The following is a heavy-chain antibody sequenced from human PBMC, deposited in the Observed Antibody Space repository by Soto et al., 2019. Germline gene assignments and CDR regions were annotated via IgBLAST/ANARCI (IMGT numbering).Heavy chain of an antibody. Sequence: EASVKVFCKASGGTFSSYTISWVRQAPGQGLEWMGRIIPILSIANYAQKFQGRVTITADKSTSTAYMELSSLRSEDTAVYYCARDLTGPIEMATIEPGPESFDYWGQGTLVTVSS. J-gene: IGHJ4*02. CDR3: ARDLTGPIEMATIEPGPESFDY. CDR1: GGTFSSYT. CDR2: IIPILSIA. D-gene: IGHD5-12*01. V-gene: IGHV1-69*04.